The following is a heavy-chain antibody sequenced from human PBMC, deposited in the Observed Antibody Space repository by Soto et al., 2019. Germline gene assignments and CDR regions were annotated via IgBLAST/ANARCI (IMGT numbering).Heavy chain of an antibody. J-gene: IGHJ3*02. CDR3: AKRGWDAFDI. V-gene: IGHV3-23*01. CDR2: ISGSGGGT. Sequence: PGGALRLSWAASGVTFSSYVMSGVRQAPGKGLEWVSAISGSGGGTNYADSVKGRFTISRDNSKNTLYLQMNSLRAEDTAAYYCAKRGWDAFDIWGQGTVVTGSS. CDR1: GVTFSSYV.